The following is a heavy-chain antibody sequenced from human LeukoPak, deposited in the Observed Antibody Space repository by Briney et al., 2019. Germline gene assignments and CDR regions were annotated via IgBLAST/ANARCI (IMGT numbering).Heavy chain of an antibody. CDR3: ARNYYDSSGYSDY. Sequence: GGSLRLSCAASGFTFSSYGMHWVRQAPGKGLEWVAVIWYDGSNKYYADSVKGRFTISRDNSKNTLYLQMNSLRAEDTAVYYCARNYYDSSGYSDYWGQGTLVTVSS. V-gene: IGHV3-33*01. CDR1: GFTFSSYG. CDR2: IWYDGSNK. D-gene: IGHD3-22*01. J-gene: IGHJ4*02.